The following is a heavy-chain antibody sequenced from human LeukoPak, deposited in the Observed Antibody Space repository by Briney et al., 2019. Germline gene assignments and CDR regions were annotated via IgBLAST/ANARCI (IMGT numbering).Heavy chain of an antibody. CDR1: GGSFSGYY. J-gene: IGHJ6*03. CDR3: ANRRDTNPGGYYYYMNV. Sequence: PSETLSLTCAVYGGSFSGYYWSWIRQPPGKGLVWIGEINHSGSTNYNPSLKSRVTISVDTSKNQFSLKLSSVTAADTAVYYCANRRDTNPGGYYYYMNVWGKGTTVTVSS. V-gene: IGHV4-34*01. D-gene: IGHD1-26*01. CDR2: INHSGST.